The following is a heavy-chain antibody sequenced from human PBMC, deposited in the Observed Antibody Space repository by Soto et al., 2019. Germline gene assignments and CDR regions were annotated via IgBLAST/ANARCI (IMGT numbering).Heavy chain of an antibody. D-gene: IGHD4-17*01. CDR1: GYTFTSYA. CDR2: INAGNGNT. J-gene: IGHJ4*02. CDR3: ARAWTTVVTPGDY. V-gene: IGHV1-3*05. Sequence: QVQLVQSGAEEKKPGASVKVSCKASGYTFTSYAMHWVRQAPGQRLEWMGWINAGNGNTKYSQKFQGRVTITRDTSASTAYMELSSLRSEDTAVYYCARAWTTVVTPGDYWGQGTLVTVSS.